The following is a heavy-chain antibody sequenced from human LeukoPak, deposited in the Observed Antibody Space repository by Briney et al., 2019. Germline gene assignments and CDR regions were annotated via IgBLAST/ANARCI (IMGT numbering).Heavy chain of an antibody. CDR3: ARGRWSSSDY. Sequence: GSSVKVSCKASRGTFSSYAINWVRQATGQGLEWMGWMNPNSGNTGYAQKFQGRVTMTRNTSISTAYMELSSLRSEDTAVYYCARGRWSSSDYWGQGTLVTVSS. CDR1: RGTFSSYA. D-gene: IGHD6-13*01. J-gene: IGHJ4*02. CDR2: MNPNSGNT. V-gene: IGHV1-8*02.